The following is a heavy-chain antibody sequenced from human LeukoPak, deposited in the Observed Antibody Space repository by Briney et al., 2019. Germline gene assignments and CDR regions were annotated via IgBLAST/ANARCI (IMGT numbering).Heavy chain of an antibody. CDR3: GRGYTSRLDY. CDR1: GFTFSSYW. D-gene: IGHD5-18*01. J-gene: IGHJ4*02. V-gene: IGHV3-74*01. Sequence: GGSLRLSCAASGFTFSSYWMHWVRQVPGKGLVWVSRINSDGSTTNYADPVKGRFTISRDNAKNTLYLQMNSLRAEDTAVYYCGRGYTSRLDYWGQGTLVTVSS. CDR2: INSDGSTT.